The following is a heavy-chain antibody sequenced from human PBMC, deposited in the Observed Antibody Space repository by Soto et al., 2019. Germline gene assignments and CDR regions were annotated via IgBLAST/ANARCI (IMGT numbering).Heavy chain of an antibody. J-gene: IGHJ4*02. CDR1: GGSVSSGSYY. Sequence: KPSETLSLTCTVSGGSVSSGSYYWSWIRQPPGKGLEWIGYIYYSGSTNYNPSLKSRVTISVDTSKNQFSLKLSSVTAADTAVYYCARESYYDFWSGYPDYWGQGTLVTVSS. CDR2: IYYSGST. V-gene: IGHV4-61*01. CDR3: ARESYYDFWSGYPDY. D-gene: IGHD3-3*01.